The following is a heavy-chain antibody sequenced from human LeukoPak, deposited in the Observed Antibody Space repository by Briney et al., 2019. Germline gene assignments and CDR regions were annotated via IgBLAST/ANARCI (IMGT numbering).Heavy chain of an antibody. J-gene: IGHJ4*02. CDR1: GHSFTSYG. D-gene: IGHD6-19*01. CDR3: ARGPRRVAVTGAGDY. V-gene: IGHV1-18*01. CDR2: ISAYNGNT. Sequence: ASVRVSCKASGHSFTSYGVYWMRQAPGQGLEWMGWISAYNGNTNYAQNLQGRVTLTTDTSTATAFMDLRSLTSDDTAVYYCARGPRRVAVTGAGDYWGQGTLVTVSS.